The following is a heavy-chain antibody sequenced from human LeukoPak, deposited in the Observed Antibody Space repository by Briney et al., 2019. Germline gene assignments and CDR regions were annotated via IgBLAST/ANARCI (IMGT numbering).Heavy chain of an antibody. CDR1: GGSIGSYY. D-gene: IGHD2-2*01. J-gene: IGHJ4*02. CDR3: ARVRRSEYQLLYLDY. Sequence: PSETLSLTWTVSGGSIGSYYWSWIRQPPGKGLAWIGYIYYDGTTNFNPSLRGRATISLDTSRNQFSLKLSSVTAADTAVDYCARVRRSEYQLLYLDYWGQGPLVTGSS. V-gene: IGHV4-59*01. CDR2: IYYDGTT.